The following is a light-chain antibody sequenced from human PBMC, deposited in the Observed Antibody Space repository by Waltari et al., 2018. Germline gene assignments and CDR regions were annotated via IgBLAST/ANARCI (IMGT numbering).Light chain of an antibody. CDR3: SSYAGSNNYVA. CDR1: SSDVGGYDY. V-gene: IGLV2-8*01. Sequence: QSALTQPPSASGSPGQSVTISCTGTSSDVGGYDYVSWYQHHPSKAPKLMIYEVSKRPPGVPDRFSGSKSGNTASLTVSGLQGEDEADYYCSSYAGSNNYVAFGGGTKLTVL. CDR2: EVS. J-gene: IGLJ2*01.